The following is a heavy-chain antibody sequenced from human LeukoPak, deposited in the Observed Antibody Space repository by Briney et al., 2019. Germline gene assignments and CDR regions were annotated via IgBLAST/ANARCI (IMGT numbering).Heavy chain of an antibody. V-gene: IGHV4-59*12. J-gene: IGHJ3*02. Sequence: SIXXXYWSWIREPPGKGLEWIGYIYYSGSTNYNPSLKSRVTISVDTSKNQFSLKLSSVTAADTAVYYCARDRGDDAFDIWGQGTMVTVSS. CDR2: IYYSGST. CDR1: SIXXXY. D-gene: IGHD3-10*01. CDR3: ARDRGDDAFDI.